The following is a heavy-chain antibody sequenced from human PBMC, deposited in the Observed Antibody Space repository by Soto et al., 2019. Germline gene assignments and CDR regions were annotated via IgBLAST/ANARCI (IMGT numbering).Heavy chain of an antibody. CDR2: ISPDGSEK. CDR1: GFTFSSYG. D-gene: IGHD3-22*01. Sequence: GGSLRLSCAASGFTFSSYGMHWVRQAPGKGLEWVANISPDGSEKHYVDSVKGRFTISRDNARNSLYLQANSLRADDTAMFYCARSSGYHDTYPTNQYFHHWGHGTLVTVSS. J-gene: IGHJ1*01. V-gene: IGHV3-7*01. CDR3: ARSSGYHDTYPTNQYFHH.